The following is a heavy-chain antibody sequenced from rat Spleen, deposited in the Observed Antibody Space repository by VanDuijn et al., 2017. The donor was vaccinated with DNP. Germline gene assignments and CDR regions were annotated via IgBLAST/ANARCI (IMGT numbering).Heavy chain of an antibody. J-gene: IGHJ4*01. Sequence: EVQLVESGGGLVQPGNSLKLSCAASGFTFSDYAMAWVRQSPKKGLEWVATIIYDGSSTYYRDSVKGRFTISRDNAKSTLYLQMDSLRSEDTATYYCATHGSPYYAMDAWGQGTSVTVSS. CDR2: IIYDGSST. CDR1: GFTFSDYA. CDR3: ATHGSPYYAMDA. V-gene: IGHV5S10*01. D-gene: IGHD1-4*01.